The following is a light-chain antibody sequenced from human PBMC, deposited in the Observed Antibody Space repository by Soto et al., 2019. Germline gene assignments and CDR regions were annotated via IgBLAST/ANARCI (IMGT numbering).Light chain of an antibody. CDR1: QSVRSS. J-gene: IGKJ4*01. CDR2: HTS. CDR3: QHYNNWPLT. V-gene: IGKV3-15*01. Sequence: EVVMTQSPATLSVSPGERATLSCWASQSVRSSLAWYQQKPGQAPRLLIYHTSTRATGIPARFSGSGSGTEFTLTISSLQSEDYAVYYCQHYNNWPLTFGGGTKVDIK.